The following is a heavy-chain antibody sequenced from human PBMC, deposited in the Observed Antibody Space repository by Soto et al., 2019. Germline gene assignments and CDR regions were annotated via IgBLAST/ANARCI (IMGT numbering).Heavy chain of an antibody. V-gene: IGHV3-23*01. CDR2: ISGSGGTK. CDR1: GFTFSNYA. J-gene: IGHJ4*02. Sequence: GGSLRLSCAASGFTFSNYAMSWVRQAPGKGLEWVSSISGSGGTKYYADSVKGRFTISRDNPKNTLYLQMNSLRAEDTALYYCAKDLTTTETDFDDWGQGTLVTVSS. CDR3: AKDLTTTETDFDD. D-gene: IGHD1-1*01.